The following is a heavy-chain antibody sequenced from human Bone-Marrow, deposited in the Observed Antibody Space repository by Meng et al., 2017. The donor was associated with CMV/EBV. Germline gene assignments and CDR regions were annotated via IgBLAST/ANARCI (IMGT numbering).Heavy chain of an antibody. V-gene: IGHV3-53*05. Sequence: SSNYMSWVRQATGKGLEWVSVIYSGGSTYYADSVKGRFTISRDNSKNTLYLQMNSLRAEDTAVYYCARERVYYDILTGYYSSYFDYWGQGTLVTVSS. J-gene: IGHJ4*02. CDR3: ARERVYYDILTGYYSSYFDY. CDR1: SSNY. D-gene: IGHD3-9*01. CDR2: IYSGGST.